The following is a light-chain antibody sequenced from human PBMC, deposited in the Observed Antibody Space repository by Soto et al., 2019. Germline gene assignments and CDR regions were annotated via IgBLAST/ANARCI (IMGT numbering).Light chain of an antibody. Sequence: EIVLTQSPGTRSLSPGERATLSCRASQSVSSSYLAWYQQKPGQAPRLLIYGASSRATGIPDRFSGSGSGTDFTLTISRLEPEDFAVYYCQQYCSSPLTFGGGTKVDIK. CDR3: QQYCSSPLT. CDR1: QSVSSSY. V-gene: IGKV3-20*01. CDR2: GAS. J-gene: IGKJ4*01.